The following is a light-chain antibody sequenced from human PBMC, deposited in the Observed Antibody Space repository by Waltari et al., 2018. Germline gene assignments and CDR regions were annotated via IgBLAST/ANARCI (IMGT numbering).Light chain of an antibody. J-gene: IGKJ4*01. V-gene: IGKV1-12*01. Sequence: DIQMTQSPSSVSASVGDRVTITCRASQGISSFIAWYQQRPGKAPNLLIYAVSSLQSGVPSRFTGGGSGTDFTLTISSLQPEDFATYYCQQANSFPLFGGGTKVDI. CDR1: QGISSF. CDR3: QQANSFPL. CDR2: AVS.